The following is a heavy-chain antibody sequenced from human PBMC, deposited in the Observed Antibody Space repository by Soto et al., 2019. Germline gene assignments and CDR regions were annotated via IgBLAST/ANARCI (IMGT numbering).Heavy chain of an antibody. V-gene: IGHV4-59*08. D-gene: IGHD2-15*01. CDR3: ARLGGFFQALDS. J-gene: IGHJ4*02. CDR1: GGSISPYY. Sequence: QVQLQESGPGLVKPSETLSLTCTVSGGSISPYYWSWIRQPPGKGLEWIGYIYFGGTTKYNPSLKSRVAMSVDTSKNQFSLKLTSVTAADADVYYCARLGGFFQALDSWGQGTLVTVSS. CDR2: IYFGGTT.